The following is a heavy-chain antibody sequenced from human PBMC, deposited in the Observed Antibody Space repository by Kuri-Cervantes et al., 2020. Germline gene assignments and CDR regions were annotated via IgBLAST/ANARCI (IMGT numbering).Heavy chain of an antibody. Sequence: ASVKVSCKASGYTFTSYAMHWVRQAPGQRLEWMGWINAGNGNTKYSQKLQGRVTMTRDTSTSTAYMELSSLRSEDTTVYYCARWKDGDYPAYFQHWGQGTLVTVSS. D-gene: IGHD4-17*01. CDR2: INAGNGNT. CDR3: ARWKDGDYPAYFQH. V-gene: IGHV1-3*01. J-gene: IGHJ1*01. CDR1: GYTFTSYA.